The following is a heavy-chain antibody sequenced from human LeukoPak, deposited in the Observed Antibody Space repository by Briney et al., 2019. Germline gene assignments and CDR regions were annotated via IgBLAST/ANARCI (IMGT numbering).Heavy chain of an antibody. J-gene: IGHJ4*02. Sequence: SETLSLTCAVYGGSFSGYYWSWIRQPPGKGLEWIGEINHSGSTNYNPSLKSRVTISVDTSKNQFSLKLSSVTAADTAVYYCARVGATCFDYWGQGTLVTVSS. CDR1: GGSFSGYY. V-gene: IGHV4-34*01. CDR2: INHSGST. CDR3: ARVGATCFDY. D-gene: IGHD1-26*01.